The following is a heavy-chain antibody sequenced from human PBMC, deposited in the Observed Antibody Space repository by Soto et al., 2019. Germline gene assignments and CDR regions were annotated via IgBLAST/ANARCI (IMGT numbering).Heavy chain of an antibody. D-gene: IGHD2-2*01. CDR3: ARGGCSSTSCSLDYYYGMDV. Sequence: GESLKISCAASGFTFSSYAMHWVRQAPGKGLEWVAVISYDGSNKYYADSVKGRFTISRDNSKNTLYLQMNSLRAEDTAVYYCARGGCSSTSCSLDYYYGMDVWGQGTTVTVS. CDR2: ISYDGSNK. J-gene: IGHJ6*02. V-gene: IGHV3-30-3*01. CDR1: GFTFSSYA.